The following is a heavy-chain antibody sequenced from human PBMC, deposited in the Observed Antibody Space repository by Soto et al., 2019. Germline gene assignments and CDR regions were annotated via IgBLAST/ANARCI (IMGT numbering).Heavy chain of an antibody. J-gene: IGHJ4*02. CDR2: IVVGSGNT. CDR1: GFTFTSSA. D-gene: IGHD4-17*01. CDR3: AANKGGKYGDYGQVDY. V-gene: IGHV1-58*02. Sequence: SVKVSCKASGFTFTSSAMQWVRQARGQRLEWIGWIVVGSGNTNYAQKFQERVTITRDMSTSTAYMELSSLRSEDTAVYYCAANKGGKYGDYGQVDYWGQGTLVTVSS.